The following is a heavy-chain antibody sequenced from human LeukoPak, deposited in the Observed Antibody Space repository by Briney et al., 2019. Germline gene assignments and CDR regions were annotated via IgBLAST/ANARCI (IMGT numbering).Heavy chain of an antibody. V-gene: IGHV1-46*01. Sequence: GASVKVSCKASGYTFTSYYMHWVRQAPGQGLEWMGIINPSGGSTSYAQKFQGRVTMTRDTSTSTVYMELSSLRSEDTAVYYCARDLGGGGILTGQFDYWGQGTLVTVSS. CDR2: INPSGGST. CDR3: ARDLGGGGILTGQFDY. D-gene: IGHD3-9*01. CDR1: GYTFTSYY. J-gene: IGHJ4*02.